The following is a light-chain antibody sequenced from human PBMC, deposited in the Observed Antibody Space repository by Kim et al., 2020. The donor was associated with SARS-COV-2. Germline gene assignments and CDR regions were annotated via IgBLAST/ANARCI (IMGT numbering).Light chain of an antibody. V-gene: IGKV3-15*01. CDR1: ESAFRN. CDR3: QQYNNWYS. Sequence: DTVMTQSPATLSVSPGERATLSCRDNESAFRNLAWYQQKPGQPPRLIIYGASTRATGIPDRFSGSGFGTEFTLTISSLQPEDSAVYYCQQYNNWYSFGQGTKLEI. J-gene: IGKJ2*03. CDR2: GAS.